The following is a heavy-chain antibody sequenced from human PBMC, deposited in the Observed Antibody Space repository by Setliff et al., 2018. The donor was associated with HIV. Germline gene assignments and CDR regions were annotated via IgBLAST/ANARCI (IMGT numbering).Heavy chain of an antibody. J-gene: IGHJ3*02. D-gene: IGHD3-9*01. V-gene: IGHV1-2*02. CDR3: AREYDVLTGYYISAFDI. CDR1: GYTFTGYY. CDR2: INPHSGDT. Sequence: ASVKVSCKASGYTFTGYYMHWVRQAPGQGLEWMGWINPHSGDTNYAQKFQDRVTMTRDTSVNIAYMQLSRLRSDDTAVYYCAREYDVLTGYYISAFDIWGQGTMVTVSS.